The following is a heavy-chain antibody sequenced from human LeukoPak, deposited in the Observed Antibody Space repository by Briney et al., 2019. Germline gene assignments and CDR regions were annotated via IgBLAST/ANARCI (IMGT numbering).Heavy chain of an antibody. V-gene: IGHV1-8*01. J-gene: IGHJ4*02. CDR1: GYPFISYD. CDR3: ARGRGYSNGWFEADDY. D-gene: IGHD6-19*01. CDR2: MNPNSGNT. Sequence: ASVTDSCKASGYPFISYDINWVRQATGQGLEWMGWMNPNSGNTGYAQRFQGRVTMTRNTSISTAYMEVSSLRSEDTAMYFCARGRGYSNGWFEADDYWGQGTLVTVSS.